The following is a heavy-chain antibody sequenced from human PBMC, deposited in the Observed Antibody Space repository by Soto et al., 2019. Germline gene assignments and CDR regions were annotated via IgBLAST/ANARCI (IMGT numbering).Heavy chain of an antibody. CDR1: GGSVSSGGYY. Sequence: QVQLQESGPGLVKPSQTLSLTCTVSGGSVSSGGYYWSWIRQHPGKGLEWNGYIYRSGSTYYNPSLKSRLTMSVDTSKNQFSLKLSSVTAADTAMYYCARESVAGPFDYWGQGTLITVSS. CDR2: IYRSGST. J-gene: IGHJ4*02. V-gene: IGHV4-31*03. CDR3: ARESVAGPFDY. D-gene: IGHD6-19*01.